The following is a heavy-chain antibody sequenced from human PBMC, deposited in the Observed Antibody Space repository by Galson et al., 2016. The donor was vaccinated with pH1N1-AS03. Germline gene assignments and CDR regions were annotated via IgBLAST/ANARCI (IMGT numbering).Heavy chain of an antibody. D-gene: IGHD2-2*01. CDR3: AKCDVSCQHSTLDY. V-gene: IGHV3-23*01. CDR1: GFIFSGNS. Sequence: SLRLSCAASGFIFSGNSMSWVRQAPGKGLEWVAAISPTGETTPYADSVKGRFIISRDNSKNTLLLEMDSLRAEDTAVYYCAKCDVSCQHSTLDYWGQGTLVTVSS. CDR2: ISPTGETT. J-gene: IGHJ4*02.